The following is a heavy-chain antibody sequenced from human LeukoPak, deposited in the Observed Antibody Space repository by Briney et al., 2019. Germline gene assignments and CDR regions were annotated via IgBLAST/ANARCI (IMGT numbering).Heavy chain of an antibody. Sequence: GASVKVSCKASGYTFTSYGISWVRQAPGQGLEWMGWISAYNGNTNYAQKLQGRVTMTTDTSTSTAYMELRSLRSGDTAVYYCARDPRGQQLVPLGMDVWGKGTTVTVSS. CDR1: GYTFTSYG. CDR2: ISAYNGNT. D-gene: IGHD6-13*01. J-gene: IGHJ6*04. V-gene: IGHV1-18*04. CDR3: ARDPRGQQLVPLGMDV.